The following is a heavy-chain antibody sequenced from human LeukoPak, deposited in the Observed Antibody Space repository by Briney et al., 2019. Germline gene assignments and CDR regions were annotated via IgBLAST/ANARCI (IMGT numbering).Heavy chain of an antibody. Sequence: PGGSLRLSCAASGSTFRSYDMHWVRQAPGKGLEWVAFIRYDGNSNYYADSVKGRFTISRDNSRSTLYLQMNSLRAEDTAVYYCAKEEVISGNHGVYFDYWGQGTLVTVSS. V-gene: IGHV3-30*02. D-gene: IGHD3-22*01. CDR3: AKEEVISGNHGVYFDY. CDR1: GSTFRSYD. J-gene: IGHJ4*02. CDR2: IRYDGNSN.